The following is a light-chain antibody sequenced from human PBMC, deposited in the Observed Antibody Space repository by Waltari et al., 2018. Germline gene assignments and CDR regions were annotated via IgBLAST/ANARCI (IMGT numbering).Light chain of an antibody. CDR1: QSVSSN. CDR3: QQYNDWPPTWT. CDR2: GAS. Sequence: ELAPTQSPATLPVSPGAAATLPPRASQSVSSNLAWYQQKPGQTPRLLIYGASTRATGVPGRFSGSGSGTEFTLTISSLQSEDFAVYYCQQYNDWPPTWTFGQGTRVEIK. J-gene: IGKJ1*01. V-gene: IGKV3-15*01.